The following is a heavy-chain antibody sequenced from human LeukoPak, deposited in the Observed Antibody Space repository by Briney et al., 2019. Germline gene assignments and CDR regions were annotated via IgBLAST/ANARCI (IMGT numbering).Heavy chain of an antibody. CDR2: IYTSGST. Sequence: KPSETLSLTCTVSGGSISSYYWSWIRQPAGKGLEWIGRIYTSGSTNYNPSLKSRVTMSVDTSKNQFSLKLSSVTAANTAVYYCARDIWFGAPYYYYGMDVWGQGTTVTVSS. D-gene: IGHD3-10*01. J-gene: IGHJ6*02. CDR3: ARDIWFGAPYYYYGMDV. CDR1: GGSISSYY. V-gene: IGHV4-4*07.